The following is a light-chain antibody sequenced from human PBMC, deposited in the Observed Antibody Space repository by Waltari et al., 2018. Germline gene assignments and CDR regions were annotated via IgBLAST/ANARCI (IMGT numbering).Light chain of an antibody. CDR2: EGS. CDR1: SSDVGSYNL. CDR3: CSYAGSSWV. V-gene: IGLV2-23*01. J-gene: IGLJ3*02. Sequence: QSALTQPASVSGSPGQSITISCTGTSSDVGSYNLVSWYQQHPGKAPKLMIYEGSKRHSGVSNRFSGSKSGNTASLTISWLQAEDEADYYCCSYAGSSWVFGGGTKLTVL.